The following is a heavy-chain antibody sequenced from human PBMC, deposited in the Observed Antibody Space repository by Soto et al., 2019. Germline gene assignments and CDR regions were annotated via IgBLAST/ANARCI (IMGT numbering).Heavy chain of an antibody. CDR1: GFTFSTYG. D-gene: IGHD5-12*01. J-gene: IGHJ4*02. CDR3: AKRVSDGYNVGTYDFDY. Sequence: EVQLLESGGGLVQPGGSLRLSCAASGFTFSTYGMSWVRQAPGKGLEWVSVISGSGGSTYYADSVKGRFTISRDNSKNALYLQMNSLRAEDTAVYYGAKRVSDGYNVGTYDFDYWGQGTLVTVSS. V-gene: IGHV3-23*01. CDR2: ISGSGGST.